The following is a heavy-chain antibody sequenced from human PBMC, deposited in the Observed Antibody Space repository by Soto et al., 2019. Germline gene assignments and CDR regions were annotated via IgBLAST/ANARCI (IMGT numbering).Heavy chain of an antibody. CDR2: INGDGSST. CDR1: GFTFSSYW. J-gene: IGHJ4*02. D-gene: IGHD1-7*01. Sequence: EVQLVESGGGLVQAGGSQRFSCAASGFTFSSYWMHWVRQAPGKGLVWVSRINGDGSSTNYADSVKGRFTISRDNDKNTLYLQINSPRAEDTAVYYCARGARNFYYFDYWGQGALVTVSS. V-gene: IGHV3-74*01. CDR3: ARGARNFYYFDY.